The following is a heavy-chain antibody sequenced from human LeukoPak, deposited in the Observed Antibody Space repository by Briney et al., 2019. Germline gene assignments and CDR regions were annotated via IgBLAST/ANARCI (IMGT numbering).Heavy chain of an antibody. Sequence: ASVKVSCKASGYSFTSHDINWVRQATGQWLELMGWMSPNSGNTGYAQKFQGRVTMTRNTAISTAYMELSSLRSEDTAVYFCVRTPPNWGADYWGQGTLVTVSS. CDR1: GYSFTSHD. V-gene: IGHV1-8*01. J-gene: IGHJ4*02. CDR3: VRTPPNWGADY. D-gene: IGHD7-27*01. CDR2: MSPNSGNT.